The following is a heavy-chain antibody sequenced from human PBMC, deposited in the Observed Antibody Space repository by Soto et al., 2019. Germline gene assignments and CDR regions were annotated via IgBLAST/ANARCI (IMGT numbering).Heavy chain of an antibody. D-gene: IGHD3-3*01. CDR3: ARLAGRGRFLEWLPQGYFDY. Sequence: LGESLKISCKGSGYSFTSYWIGWVRQMPGKGLEWMGIIYPGDSDTRYSPSFQGQVTISADKSISTAYLQWSSLKASDTAMYYCARLAGRGRFLEWLPQGYFDYWGQGTLVTVSS. CDR2: IYPGDSDT. CDR1: GYSFTSYW. J-gene: IGHJ4*02. V-gene: IGHV5-51*01.